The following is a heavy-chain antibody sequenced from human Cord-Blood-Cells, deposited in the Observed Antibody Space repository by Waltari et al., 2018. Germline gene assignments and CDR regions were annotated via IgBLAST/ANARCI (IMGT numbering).Heavy chain of an antibody. J-gene: IGHJ3*02. V-gene: IGHV3-30*18. Sequence: QVQLVESGGGVVQPGRSLRLSCAASGFPFSSYGMHWVRQAPGKGLEWVAVISYDGSNKYYADSVKGRFTISRDNSKNTLYLQMNSLRAEDTAVYYCAKDLTGDAFDIWGQGTMVTVSS. CDR2: ISYDGSNK. CDR3: AKDLTGDAFDI. D-gene: IGHD7-27*01. CDR1: GFPFSSYG.